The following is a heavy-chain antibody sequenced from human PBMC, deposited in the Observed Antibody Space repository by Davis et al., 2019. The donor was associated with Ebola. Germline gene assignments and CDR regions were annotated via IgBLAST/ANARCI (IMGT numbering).Heavy chain of an antibody. Sequence: ASVKVSCKASGYTFTSYDINWVRQATGQGLEWMGWISAYNGNTNYAQKLQGRVTMTTDTSTSTAYMELRSLRSDDTAVYYCARERTIVLMVYATKYNWFDPWGQGTLVTVSS. CDR1: GYTFTSYD. CDR2: ISAYNGNT. J-gene: IGHJ5*02. D-gene: IGHD2-8*01. CDR3: ARERTIVLMVYATKYNWFDP. V-gene: IGHV1-18*01.